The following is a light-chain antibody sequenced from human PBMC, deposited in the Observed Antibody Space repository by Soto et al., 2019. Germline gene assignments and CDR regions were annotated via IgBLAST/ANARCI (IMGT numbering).Light chain of an antibody. CDR1: QSLTSTY. Sequence: EIVLTQSPVTLSLRPFDISTLSCTSSQSLTSTYLVWYQQKPGQAPRLLIYGASVRATGIPDRFSGSGSGTDFSLTISRLEPEDFAVYYCQQYGASPWTFGQGTKVDIK. J-gene: IGKJ1*01. V-gene: IGKV3-20*01. CDR2: GAS. CDR3: QQYGASPWT.